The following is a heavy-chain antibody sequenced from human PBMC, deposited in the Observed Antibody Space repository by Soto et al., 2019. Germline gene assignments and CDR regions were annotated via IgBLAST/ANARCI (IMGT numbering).Heavy chain of an antibody. Sequence: SVKVSCKASGGTFSSYTISWVRQAPGQGLEWMGRIIPILGIANYAQKFQGRVTITADKSTSTAYMELSSRRSEDTAVYYCSTMIPFDYWGQGTLVTVAS. CDR3: STMIPFDY. CDR2: IIPILGIA. CDR1: GGTFSSYT. J-gene: IGHJ4*02. D-gene: IGHD3-22*01. V-gene: IGHV1-69*02.